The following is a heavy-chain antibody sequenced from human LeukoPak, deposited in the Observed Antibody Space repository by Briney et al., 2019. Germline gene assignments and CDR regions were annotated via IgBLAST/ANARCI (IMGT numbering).Heavy chain of an antibody. CDR2: ISSNGGST. Sequence: GGSLRLSCAASGFTFSNDAMYWVRQAPGKGLEYVSAISSNGGSTYYANSVKGRFTISRDNSKNTLYLQMGSLRAEDMAVYYCARYRCSSTSCFVDYWGQGTLVTVSS. J-gene: IGHJ4*02. CDR3: ARYRCSSTSCFVDY. D-gene: IGHD2-2*01. CDR1: GFTFSNDA. V-gene: IGHV3-64*01.